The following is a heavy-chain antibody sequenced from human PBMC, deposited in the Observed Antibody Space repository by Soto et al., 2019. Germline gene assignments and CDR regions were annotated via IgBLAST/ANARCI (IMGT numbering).Heavy chain of an antibody. V-gene: IGHV3-74*01. D-gene: IGHD1-26*01. CDR3: ASAAGISAAFDY. CDR2: INSGGGST. J-gene: IGHJ4*02. Sequence: EVQLVESGGGLVQPGGSLRLSCAASGFTFSNYWMHWVRQVPGKGLVWVSRINSGGGSTTYADCVKGRFTISKDNAKNTLYLKMNSLRVEDTAGYYCASAAGISAAFDYWGQGTLVTVSS. CDR1: GFTFSNYW.